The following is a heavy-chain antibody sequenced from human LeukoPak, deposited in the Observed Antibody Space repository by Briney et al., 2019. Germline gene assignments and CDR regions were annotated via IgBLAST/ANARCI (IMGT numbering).Heavy chain of an antibody. CDR2: ISYDGSNK. Sequence: GGSLRLSCAASGFTFSRFAMHWVRQGPGKGLEWVAVISYDGSNKDFADSVKGRSTISRDNSKNTLYLQMNSLRAEDTAVYYCAKDQWELTPRGAFDIWGQGTMVTVSS. V-gene: IGHV3-30-3*01. CDR1: GFTFSRFA. J-gene: IGHJ3*02. CDR3: AKDQWELTPRGAFDI. D-gene: IGHD1-26*01.